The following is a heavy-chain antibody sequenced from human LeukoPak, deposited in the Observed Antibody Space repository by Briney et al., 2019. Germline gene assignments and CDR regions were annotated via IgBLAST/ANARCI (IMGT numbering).Heavy chain of an antibody. CDR3: AREGLYGSGIYRTMNGFDP. D-gene: IGHD3-10*01. V-gene: IGHV4-59*01. CDR1: GASIRSYY. J-gene: IGHJ5*02. Sequence: SETLSLACTVSGASIRSYYWSWLRQPPGKGLEWIGYMYYSGSTNYNPSLTSRVTISVDTSKNQYSRRLSSVTAGDTAVYYCAREGLYGSGIYRTMNGFDPWGQGTLVTVSS. CDR2: MYYSGST.